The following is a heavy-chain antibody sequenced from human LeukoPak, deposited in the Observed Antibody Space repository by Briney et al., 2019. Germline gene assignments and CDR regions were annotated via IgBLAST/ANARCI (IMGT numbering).Heavy chain of an antibody. D-gene: IGHD3-22*01. CDR3: AKSRAGSSGFYFDY. J-gene: IGHJ4*02. Sequence: GGSLRLSCAASGFTFSSYWMHLVRQGPGEGLVWVSRINSDGKSTSYADSAKGRFTISRDNAKDTLYLQMNSLRAEDTAVYFCAKSRAGSSGFYFDYWGQGTLVTVSS. V-gene: IGHV3-74*01. CDR1: GFTFSSYW. CDR2: INSDGKST.